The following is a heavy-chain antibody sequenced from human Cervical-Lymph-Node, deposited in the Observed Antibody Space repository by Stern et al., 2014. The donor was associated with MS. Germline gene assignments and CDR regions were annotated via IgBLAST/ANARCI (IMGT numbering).Heavy chain of an antibody. CDR2: ISWNSGTI. J-gene: IGHJ4*02. Sequence: VQLVQSGGGLVQPGRSLRLSCAASGFTFDDYAMHWVRQAPGKGLEWVSGISWNSGTIGYADSVKGRFTISRDNAKNSLYLQMNSLRAEDTALYYCAKDRSSAYIFDYWGQGTLVTVSS. CDR1: GFTFDDYA. CDR3: AKDRSSAYIFDY. D-gene: IGHD3-22*01. V-gene: IGHV3-9*01.